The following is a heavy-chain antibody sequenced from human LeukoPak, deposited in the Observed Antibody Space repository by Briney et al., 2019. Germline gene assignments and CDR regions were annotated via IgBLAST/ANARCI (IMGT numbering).Heavy chain of an antibody. CDR1: GGTFSSYG. V-gene: IGHV1-69*13. Sequence: GASVKVSCKASGGTFSSYGISWVRQAPGQGIGWMGGIIPIFGTANYAQKFQGRVTITADESTSTAYMELSSLRSEDTAVYYCARPYSSSSYYYGMDVWGQGTTVTVSS. CDR2: IIPIFGTA. D-gene: IGHD6-6*01. J-gene: IGHJ6*02. CDR3: ARPYSSSSYYYGMDV.